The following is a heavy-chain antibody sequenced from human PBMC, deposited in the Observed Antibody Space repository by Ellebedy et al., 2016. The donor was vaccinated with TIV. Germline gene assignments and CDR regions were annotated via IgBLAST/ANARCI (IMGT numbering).Heavy chain of an antibody. CDR3: AGRPDYYYYGMDV. CDR2: IIPIFGTA. D-gene: IGHD6-25*01. V-gene: IGHV1-69*13. CDR1: GGTFSSYA. Sequence: AASVKVSCKASGGTFSSYAISWVRQAPGQGLEWMGGIIPIFGTANYAQKFQGRVTITADESTSTAYMELSSLRSEDTAVYYCAGRPDYYYYGMDVWGQGTTVTVSS. J-gene: IGHJ6*02.